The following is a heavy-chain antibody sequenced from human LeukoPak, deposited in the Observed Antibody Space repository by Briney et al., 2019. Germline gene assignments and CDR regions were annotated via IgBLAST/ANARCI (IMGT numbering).Heavy chain of an antibody. Sequence: PGGSLRLSCAASGFTFSSYWMHWVRQAPGKGLVWVSRINSDGSSTSYADSVKGRFTISRDNAKNTLYLQMNSLRAEDTAVYYCARDRGRDYYDSSGYSHWGQGTMVTVSS. V-gene: IGHV3-74*01. D-gene: IGHD3-22*01. CDR1: GFTFSSYW. J-gene: IGHJ3*01. CDR3: ARDRGRDYYDSSGYSH. CDR2: INSDGSST.